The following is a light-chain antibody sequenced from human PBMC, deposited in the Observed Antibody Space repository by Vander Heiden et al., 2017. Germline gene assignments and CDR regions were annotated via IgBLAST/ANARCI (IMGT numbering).Light chain of an antibody. Sequence: DIQMTQSPSSLSASVGDRVTITCQASQDISNYLNWYQQKPGEDPKLLIYDASNLETGVPSKFSGSGSGTDFTFTISSLQPEDIATYYCQQYDNRPLTFGGGTKVEIK. V-gene: IGKV1-33*01. CDR1: QDISNY. CDR2: DAS. CDR3: QQYDNRPLT. J-gene: IGKJ4*01.